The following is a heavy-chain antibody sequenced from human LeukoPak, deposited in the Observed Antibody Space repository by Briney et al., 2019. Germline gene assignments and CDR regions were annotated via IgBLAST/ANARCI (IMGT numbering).Heavy chain of an antibody. CDR1: GGSFSGYY. V-gene: IGHV4-34*01. D-gene: IGHD5-18*01. CDR3: EPRGDIEHSYGYGKWFDP. Sequence: SETLSLTCAVYGGSFSGYYWSWIRQPPGKGLEWIGEINHSGSTNYNASLKSRVTISVDTSKNQFSLRLSSVTAADTAMYYCEPRGDIEHSYGYGKWFDPWGQGTRVAVSS. J-gene: IGHJ5*02. CDR2: INHSGST.